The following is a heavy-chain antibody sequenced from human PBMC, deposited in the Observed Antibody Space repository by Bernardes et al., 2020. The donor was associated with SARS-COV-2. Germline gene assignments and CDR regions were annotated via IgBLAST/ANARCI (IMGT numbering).Heavy chain of an antibody. J-gene: IGHJ4*02. CDR3: ARGVGVTFDY. Sequence: SETLSLTCTVSGDSISSSPYYWSWIRQPAGKGLEWIGRISSSGSTNHNPSLNSRVTISVDTSKNHFSLKLNSVTAADTAVYYCARGVGVTFDYWGQGTLVTVSS. CDR2: ISSSGST. D-gene: IGHD2-8*01. CDR1: GDSISSSPYY. V-gene: IGHV4-61*02.